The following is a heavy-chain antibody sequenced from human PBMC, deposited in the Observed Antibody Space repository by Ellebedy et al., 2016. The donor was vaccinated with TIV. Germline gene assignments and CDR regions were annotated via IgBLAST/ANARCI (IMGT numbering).Heavy chain of an antibody. CDR3: AKGRGGGSDSSAPRYYFDY. V-gene: IGHV3-23*01. J-gene: IGHJ4*02. Sequence: PGGSLRLSCAASGFIFNGYAMSWVRQAQGKGLEWVSTLSNTGSRTYYADSVEGRFIISRDNSKKTLYLQMNSLRAEDPAVYYCAKGRGGGSDSSAPRYYFDYWGLGTLVTVSS. CDR1: GFIFNGYA. CDR2: LSNTGSRT. D-gene: IGHD3-22*01.